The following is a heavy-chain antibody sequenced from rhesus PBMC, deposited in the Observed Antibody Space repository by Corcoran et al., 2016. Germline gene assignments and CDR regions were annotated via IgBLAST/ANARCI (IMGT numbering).Heavy chain of an antibody. Sequence: QVQLQESGPGVVKPSETLSLTCAVSGGSISDSYRWSWSRQPHGKGLEWIGYIYGSSTSTNYTPSLKNLVTISKDTSKNQFSLKLSSVTAADTAVYYCAREVAAAGPFDYWGQGVLVTVSS. CDR1: GGSISDSYR. CDR2: IYGSSTST. V-gene: IGHV4S10*01. D-gene: IGHD6S26*01. J-gene: IGHJ4*01. CDR3: AREVAAAGPFDY.